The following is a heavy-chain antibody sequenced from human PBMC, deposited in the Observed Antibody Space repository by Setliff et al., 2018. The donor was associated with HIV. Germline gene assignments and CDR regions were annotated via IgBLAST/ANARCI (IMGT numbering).Heavy chain of an antibody. CDR1: GGTFSSYA. J-gene: IGHJ5*02. V-gene: IGHV1-69*13. Sequence: SVKVSCKASGGTFSSYAISWVRQAPGQGLEWMGGIIPIFGTANYAQKFQGRVTITADGSTSTAYMELSSLRFEDTATYYCARDQATGYEKVWFSWIDPWGQGTLVTVS. CDR2: IIPIFGTA. CDR3: ARDQATGYEKVWFSWIDP. D-gene: IGHD5-12*01.